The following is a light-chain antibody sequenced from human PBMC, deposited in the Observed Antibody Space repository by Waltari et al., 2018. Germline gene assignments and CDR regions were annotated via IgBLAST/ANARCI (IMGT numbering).Light chain of an antibody. CDR1: QSVTTY. V-gene: IGKV3-11*01. Sequence: DIVLTQSPAILSLSPGERASLSCRISQSVTTYFSWDQQKPGQAPRLLLHDTSNRATGIPARFSGSGFGTDFTLTISSLEPEDFAVYYCQQRRDWPLTFGGGTKVEI. J-gene: IGKJ4*01. CDR3: QQRRDWPLT. CDR2: DTS.